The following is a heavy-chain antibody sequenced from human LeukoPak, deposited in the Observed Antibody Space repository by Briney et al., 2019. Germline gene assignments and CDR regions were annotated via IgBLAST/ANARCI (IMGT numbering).Heavy chain of an antibody. CDR1: GYTFTSYY. CDR2: INPTAGST. V-gene: IGHV1-46*01. Sequence: ASVKVSCKASGYTFTSYYLHWVRQAPGQGLEWMGIINPTAGSTSHVQRFQSRITLTRDTSASTVYMELSSLRSEDTAVYYCASSNWYSYGIDVWGKGTTVTVSS. CDR3: ASSNWYSYGIDV. D-gene: IGHD6-13*01. J-gene: IGHJ6*04.